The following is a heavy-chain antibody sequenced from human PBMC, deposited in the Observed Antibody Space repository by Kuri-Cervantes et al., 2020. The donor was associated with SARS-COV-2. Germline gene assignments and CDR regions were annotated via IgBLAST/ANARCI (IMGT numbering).Heavy chain of an antibody. J-gene: IGHJ4*02. V-gene: IGHV1-69*13. Sequence: SVKVSCKASGGTFSSYAISWVRQAPGQGLEWMGGIIPIFGTANYAQKFQGRVTITADESTSTAYMELSSLRSEDTAVYYRASLTWIELWFRNGYFDYWGQGTLVTVSS. D-gene: IGHD5-18*01. CDR2: IIPIFGTA. CDR3: ASLTWIELWFRNGYFDY. CDR1: GGTFSSYA.